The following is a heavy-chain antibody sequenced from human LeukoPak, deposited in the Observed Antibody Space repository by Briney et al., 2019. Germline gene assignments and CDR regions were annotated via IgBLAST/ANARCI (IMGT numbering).Heavy chain of an antibody. Sequence: PSETLSLTCTVSGGSISSSSYYWGWIRQPPGKGLEWIGSIYYSGSTYYNPSLKSRVTISVDTSKNQFSLKLSSVTAADTAVYYCARHRRQIIAAAGPYDYWGQGTLVTVSS. V-gene: IGHV4-39*01. CDR3: ARHRRQIIAAAGPYDY. CDR1: GGSISSSSYY. J-gene: IGHJ4*02. CDR2: IYYSGST. D-gene: IGHD6-13*01.